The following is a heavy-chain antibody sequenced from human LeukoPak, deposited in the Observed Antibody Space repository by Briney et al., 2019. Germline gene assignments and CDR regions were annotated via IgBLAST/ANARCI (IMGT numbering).Heavy chain of an antibody. D-gene: IGHD5-12*01. CDR1: GYTFTGYY. Sequence: GASVKVSCKASGYTFTGYYMHWVRQAPGRGLEWMGRINPNSGGTNYAQKFQGRVTMTRDTSISTAYMELSRLRSDDTAVYYCARAVATIADFDYWGQETLVTVSS. CDR2: INPNSGGT. CDR3: ARAVATIADFDY. J-gene: IGHJ4*02. V-gene: IGHV1-2*06.